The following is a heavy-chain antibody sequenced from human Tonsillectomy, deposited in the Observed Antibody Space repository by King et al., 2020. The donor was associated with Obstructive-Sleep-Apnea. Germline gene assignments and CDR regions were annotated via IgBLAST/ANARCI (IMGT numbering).Heavy chain of an antibody. V-gene: IGHV4-39*07. CDR3: ARVPRELPVDY. J-gene: IGHJ4*02. CDR1: GGSISSSSYY. D-gene: IGHD1-26*01. CDR2: IYYSGST. Sequence: LQLQESGPGLLKPSETLSLTCTVSGGSISSSSYYWGWIRQPPGKGLEWIGSIYYSGSTYYNPSLKSRVTISLDTSKNQFSLKLSSVTAADTAVYYCARVPRELPVDYWGQGTLVTVSS.